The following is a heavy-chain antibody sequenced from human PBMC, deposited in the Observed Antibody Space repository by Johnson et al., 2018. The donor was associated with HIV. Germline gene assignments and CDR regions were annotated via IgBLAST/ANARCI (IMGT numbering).Heavy chain of an antibody. D-gene: IGHD6-13*01. V-gene: IGHV3-7*03. CDR2: INPDGSQK. CDR1: GFSFDDYA. CDR3: GRGMAAAN. J-gene: IGHJ3*01. Sequence: VQLVESGGGLEQPGRSLRLSCAASGFSFDDYAMHWVRQAPGKGLEWVANINPDGSQKYYVDSVTGRFTISRDNADNSLSLQMNSLTVDDTAIYYCGRGMAAANWGQGTMVTVSS.